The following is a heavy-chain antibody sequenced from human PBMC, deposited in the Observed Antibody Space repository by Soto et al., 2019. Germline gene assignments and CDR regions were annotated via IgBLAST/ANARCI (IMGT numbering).Heavy chain of an antibody. CDR2: LSKDGANE. Sequence: GGSLRLSCTASGFILSNYAMNWVRQAPGKGLEWVSTLSKDGANEHYADSVKGRFTISRDGSKNTLYLQMNSLRAKDTAMYYCAKDPSTGSADYWGQGTQVTVSS. CDR1: GFILSNYA. D-gene: IGHD3-9*01. J-gene: IGHJ4*02. V-gene: IGHV3-23*01. CDR3: AKDPSTGSADY.